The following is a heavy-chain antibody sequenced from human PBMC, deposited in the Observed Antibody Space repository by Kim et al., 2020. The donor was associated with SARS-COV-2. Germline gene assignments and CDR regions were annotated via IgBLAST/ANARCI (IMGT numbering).Heavy chain of an antibody. J-gene: IGHJ6*02. CDR3: ARGAGAAAYGMDV. Sequence: GGSLRLSCAASGFTFSSYSMNWVRQAPGKGLEWVSSIISSSSYIYYADSVKGRFTISRDNAKNSLYLQTNSLRAEDTAVYYCARGAGAAAYGMDVWGQGTTVTVSS. D-gene: IGHD6-13*01. CDR2: IISSSSYI. CDR1: GFTFSSYS. V-gene: IGHV3-21*01.